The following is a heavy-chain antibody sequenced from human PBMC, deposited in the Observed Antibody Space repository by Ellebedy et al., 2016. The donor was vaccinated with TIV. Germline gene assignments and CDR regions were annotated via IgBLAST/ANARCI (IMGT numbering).Heavy chain of an antibody. Sequence: PGGSLRLSCAASGFTFSSYSMNRVRQAPGKGLEWVSYISSSNSNIYYADSVKGRFTISRDNAKNSLYLQMNSLRAEDTAVYYCARSRSRITIFGVVISHYYYYGMDVWGQGTTVTVSS. J-gene: IGHJ6*02. D-gene: IGHD3-3*01. CDR1: GFTFSSYS. V-gene: IGHV3-48*01. CDR2: ISSSNSNI. CDR3: ARSRSRITIFGVVISHYYYYGMDV.